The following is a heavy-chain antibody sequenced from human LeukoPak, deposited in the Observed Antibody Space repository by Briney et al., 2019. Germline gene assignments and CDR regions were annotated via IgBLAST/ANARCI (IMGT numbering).Heavy chain of an antibody. J-gene: IGHJ3*02. Sequence: GGSLRLSCAASGFTFSSYAMSWVRQAPGKGLEWVSAISGSGGRTYYADSVKVRFTISRDNSKNTLYLQMNSLRAEDTAVYYCAKDYRYCTSTSCYGDDAFDIWGQGTMVSVSS. CDR3: AKDYRYCTSTSCYGDDAFDI. V-gene: IGHV3-23*01. CDR1: GFTFSSYA. D-gene: IGHD2-2*01. CDR2: ISGSGGRT.